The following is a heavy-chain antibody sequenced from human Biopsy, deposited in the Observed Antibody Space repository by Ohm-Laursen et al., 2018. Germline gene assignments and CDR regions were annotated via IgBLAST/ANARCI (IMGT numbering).Heavy chain of an antibody. V-gene: IGHV3-30*18. Sequence: SLRLSCAATGFTFNNYGMQWVRQAPGKGLEWVAFIFYDGSNTYYADSVKGRFTISRDNSRDTLYLQMSSLGAEDTAVYYCAKDRYNYTPIGGFSMDVWGQGTTATVSS. CDR3: AKDRYNYTPIGGFSMDV. CDR1: GFTFNNYG. J-gene: IGHJ6*02. D-gene: IGHD5-18*01. CDR2: IFYDGSNT.